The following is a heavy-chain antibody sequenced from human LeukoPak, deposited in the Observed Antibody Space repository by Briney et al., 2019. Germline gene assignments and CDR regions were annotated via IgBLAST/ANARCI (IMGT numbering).Heavy chain of an antibody. CDR1: GFTFTDYD. J-gene: IGHJ4*02. CDR2: MNPNSGNT. CDR3: ARGRRPSADSSEYFDY. D-gene: IGHD2-21*02. V-gene: IGHV1-8*03. Sequence: ASVIVPCKASGFTFTDYDINWVRQATGQGLEWMGWMNPNSGNTGYAQKFQGRVTITRNTAISTAYMELSSLRSEDTAVYYCARGRRPSADSSEYFDYWGQGTLVTVSS.